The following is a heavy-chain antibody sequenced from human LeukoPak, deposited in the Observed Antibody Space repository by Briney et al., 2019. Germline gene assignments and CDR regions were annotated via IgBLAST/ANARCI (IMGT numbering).Heavy chain of an antibody. D-gene: IGHD2-2*01. V-gene: IGHV1-2*02. Sequence: EASVKVSCKASGYTFTGYYMHWVRQAPGQGLEWMGWINPNSGGTNYAQKFQGRVTMTRDTSISTAYMELSRLRSDEKAVYYCARDWGGYCSSTSCYLYNWFDPWGQGTLVTVSS. CDR3: ARDWGGYCSSTSCYLYNWFDP. CDR1: GYTFTGYY. J-gene: IGHJ5*02. CDR2: INPNSGGT.